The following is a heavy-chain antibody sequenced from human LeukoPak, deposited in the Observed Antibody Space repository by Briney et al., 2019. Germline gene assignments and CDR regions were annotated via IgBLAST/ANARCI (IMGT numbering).Heavy chain of an antibody. V-gene: IGHV3-21*01. J-gene: IGHJ4*02. CDR3: AREGLTSVIGFDY. CDR1: EFTFSYYS. CDR2: ISGTSKYI. Sequence: GGSLRLSCAASEFTFSYYSMNWVRQAPGKGLEWVSSISGTSKYIFYGDSVKGRFTVSRDNANNSLYLQMDSVRADGTAVYYCAREGLTSVIGFDYWGQGTLVTVSS. D-gene: IGHD2-21*02.